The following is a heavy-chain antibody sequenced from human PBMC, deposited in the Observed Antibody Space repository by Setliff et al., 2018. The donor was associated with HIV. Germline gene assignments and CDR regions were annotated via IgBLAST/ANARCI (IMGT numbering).Heavy chain of an antibody. CDR1: GFTFHNFA. V-gene: IGHV3-23*01. D-gene: IGHD3-10*01. CDR2: ISGSGGST. Sequence: GGSLRLSCAASGFTFHNFAMSWVRQAPGKGLEWVSAISGSGGSTYYADSVKGRFTISRDNSKNTLYLQMNSLSAEDTAVYYCAKDLVKWDYYGSGSYEDFDYWGQGTLVTVSS. J-gene: IGHJ4*02. CDR3: AKDLVKWDYYGSGSYEDFDY.